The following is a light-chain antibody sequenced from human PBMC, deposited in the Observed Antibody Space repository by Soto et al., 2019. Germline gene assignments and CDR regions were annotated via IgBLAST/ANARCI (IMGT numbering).Light chain of an antibody. Sequence: SVLTQPASVSGSPGQSITISCTGTSSDVGGYNYVSWYQQHPGKAPKLMIYEVSNRPSGVSNRFSGSKSGNTASLTISGLQAEDEADYYCSSYTSSSYVVFGGGTK. CDR2: EVS. V-gene: IGLV2-14*01. CDR1: SSDVGGYNY. J-gene: IGLJ2*01. CDR3: SSYTSSSYVV.